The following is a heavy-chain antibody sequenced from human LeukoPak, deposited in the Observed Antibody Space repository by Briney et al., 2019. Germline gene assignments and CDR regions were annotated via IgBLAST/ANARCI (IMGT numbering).Heavy chain of an antibody. J-gene: IGHJ6*03. V-gene: IGHV4-39*01. CDR1: GGSISSSSYY. CDR2: IYYSGST. Sequence: PSETLSLTCTVSGGSISSSSYYWGWIRQPPGKGLEWIGSIYYSGSTYYNPSLKSRVTISVDTSKNQFSLKLSSVTAADTAVYYCARPYIGLISYMDVWGKGTTVTISS. D-gene: IGHD2-15*01. CDR3: ARPYIGLISYMDV.